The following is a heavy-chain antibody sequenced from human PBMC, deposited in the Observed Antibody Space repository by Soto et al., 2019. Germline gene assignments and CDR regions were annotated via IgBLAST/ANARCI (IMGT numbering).Heavy chain of an antibody. CDR1: GFTFSSYW. D-gene: IGHD1-26*01. J-gene: IGHJ5*02. CDR3: ARGVVGAPNSFDP. V-gene: IGHV3-74*01. CDR2: INNDGSVT. Sequence: GGSLRLSCAASGFTFSSYWMHWVRQAPGKGLVWVSRINNDGSVTSDAALVKGRFTISRDNAKSTLYLQMNSLRAEDTAVYYCARGVVGAPNSFDPWGQGTLVTVSS.